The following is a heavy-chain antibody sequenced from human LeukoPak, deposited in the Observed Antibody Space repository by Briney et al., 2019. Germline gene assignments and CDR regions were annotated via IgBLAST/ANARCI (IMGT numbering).Heavy chain of an antibody. CDR3: ARALQVGATELDY. J-gene: IGHJ4*02. CDR2: ISNSGGNT. D-gene: IGHD1-26*01. Sequence: GGTLRLSCAASGFTFRNYGMSWVRQAPGKGLEWVSAISNSGGNTYYADSVKGRFTISRDNSRNTLYLQMGSLRAEDMAVYYCARALQVGATELDYWGQGTLVTVSS. CDR1: GFTFRNYG. V-gene: IGHV3-23*01.